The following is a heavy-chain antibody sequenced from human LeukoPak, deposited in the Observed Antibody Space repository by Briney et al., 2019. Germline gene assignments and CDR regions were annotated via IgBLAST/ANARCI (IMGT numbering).Heavy chain of an antibody. V-gene: IGHV4-34*01. CDR1: GGSFSGYY. Sequence: SETLSLTCAVYGGSFSGYYWSWIRQPPGKGLEWIGEINHSGSTNYNPSLKSRVTISVDTSKNQFSLKLSSVTAADTAVYYCARAPSNSGYNWFDPWGQGTLVTVSS. CDR2: INHSGST. CDR3: ARAPSNSGYNWFDP. D-gene: IGHD2-2*03. J-gene: IGHJ5*02.